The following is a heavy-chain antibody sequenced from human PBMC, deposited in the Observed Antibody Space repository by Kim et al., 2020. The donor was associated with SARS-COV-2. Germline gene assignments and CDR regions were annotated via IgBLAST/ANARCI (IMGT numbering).Heavy chain of an antibody. J-gene: IGHJ4*02. Sequence: GGSLRLSCAASGFTFGNYAMHWVRQAPGKGLEWVSGISSNSDTTGYADSVKGRFTISRDNAKNSLYLQVNSLRLEDTALYYCAKRDSGSSRYFDYWGQGTLV. V-gene: IGHV3-9*01. CDR1: GFTFGNYA. D-gene: IGHD1-26*01. CDR3: AKRDSGSSRYFDY. CDR2: ISSNSDTT.